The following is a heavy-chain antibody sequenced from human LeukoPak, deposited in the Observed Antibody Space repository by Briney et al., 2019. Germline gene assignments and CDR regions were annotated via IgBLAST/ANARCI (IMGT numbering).Heavy chain of an antibody. CDR1: GFTFSSYA. CDR2: ISGNGGSI. V-gene: IGHV3-23*01. J-gene: IGHJ4*02. Sequence: GGSLRLSCAASGFTFSSYATGWVRQAPGKGLERVSAISGNGGSIYYADSVKGHFTILRDNSKNRLYLQMNSLRADDSAVYYCAKGKTFYDFWSGYEYWGQGTLVTVSS. D-gene: IGHD3-3*01. CDR3: AKGKTFYDFWSGYEY.